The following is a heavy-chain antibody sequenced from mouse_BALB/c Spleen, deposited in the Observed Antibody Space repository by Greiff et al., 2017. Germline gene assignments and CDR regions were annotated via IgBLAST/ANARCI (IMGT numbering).Heavy chain of an antibody. CDR3: ARLLRLDY. J-gene: IGHJ2*01. Sequence: EVKLVESGGGLVHPGGSRKLSCAASGFTFSSFGMHWVRQAPDKGLEWVAYISSGSSTIYYADTVKGRFTISRDNPKNTLFLQMTSLRSEDTAMYYCARLLRLDYWGQGTTLTVSS. CDR1: GFTFSSFG. D-gene: IGHD1-2*01. CDR2: ISSGSSTI. V-gene: IGHV5-17*02.